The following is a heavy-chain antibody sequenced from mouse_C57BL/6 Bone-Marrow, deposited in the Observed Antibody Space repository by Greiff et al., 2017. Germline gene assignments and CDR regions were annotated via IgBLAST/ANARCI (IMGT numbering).Heavy chain of an antibody. CDR1: GYTFTSYD. CDR2: IYPRDGST. V-gene: IGHV1-85*01. Sequence: VQRVESGPELVKPGASVKLSCKASGYTFTSYDINWVKQRPGQGLEWIGCIYPRDGSTKYNEKVKGKATFAVDTASSKAYMQIHGQTAEDSAVCFCAREDYSDLYFDYWGQGTTLTVSS. J-gene: IGHJ2*01. D-gene: IGHD1-1*01. CDR3: AREDYSDLYFDY.